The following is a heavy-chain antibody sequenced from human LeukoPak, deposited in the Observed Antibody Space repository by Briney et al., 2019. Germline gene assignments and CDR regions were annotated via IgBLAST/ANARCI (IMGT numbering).Heavy chain of an antibody. J-gene: IGHJ4*02. CDR2: ISGSGGST. CDR1: GFTFSSYA. D-gene: IGHD5-24*01. Sequence: PGGSLRLSCAASGFTFSSYAMSWVRQAPGKGLEWVSAISGSGGSTYYADSVKGRFTISRDNSKNTLYLQMNSLRAEDTAVYYCAESGIGGYKPFDYWGQGTLVTVSS. CDR3: AESGIGGYKPFDY. V-gene: IGHV3-23*01.